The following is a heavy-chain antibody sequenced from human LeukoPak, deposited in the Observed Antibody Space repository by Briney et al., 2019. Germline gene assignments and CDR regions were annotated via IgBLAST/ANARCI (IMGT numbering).Heavy chain of an antibody. CDR3: AREAEMAKYYFDY. CDR1: GYTLTELS. CDR2: IIPIFGTA. D-gene: IGHD5-24*01. J-gene: IGHJ4*02. V-gene: IGHV1-69*13. Sequence: SVKVSCKVSGYTLTELSMHWVRQAPGQGLEWMGGIIPIFGTANYAQKFQGRVTITADESTSTAYMELSSLRSEDTAVYYCAREAEMAKYYFDYWGQGTLVTVSS.